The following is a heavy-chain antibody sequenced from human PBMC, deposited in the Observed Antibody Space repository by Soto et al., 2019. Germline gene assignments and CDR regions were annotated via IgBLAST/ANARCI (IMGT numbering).Heavy chain of an antibody. V-gene: IGHV3-23*01. CDR1: GFTFSNYA. CDR2: ISGSGSST. Sequence: GGSLRLSWAASGFTFSNYAMSLVRQAQGKGLEWISAISGSGSSTYYADSVKGRFTISRDNSKTTLYLQMSSLRAEDTAVYYCAKAGDSSGYYYSVYFDYWGQGALVTVSS. CDR3: AKAGDSSGYYYSVYFDY. J-gene: IGHJ4*02. D-gene: IGHD3-22*01.